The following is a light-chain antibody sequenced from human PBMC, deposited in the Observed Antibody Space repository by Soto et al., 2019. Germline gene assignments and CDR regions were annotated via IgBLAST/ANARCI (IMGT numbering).Light chain of an antibody. J-gene: IGLJ1*01. V-gene: IGLV3-1*01. CDR3: QAWDSSTGV. CDR2: QDS. Sequence: SYDLTQPTSVSASPGQTASITCSGDKLGDKYACWYQQKPGQSPVLVIYQDSKRPSGIPERFSGSNSGNTATLTISETQAMDEADYYCQAWDSSTGVFGTGTKVTVL. CDR1: KLGDKY.